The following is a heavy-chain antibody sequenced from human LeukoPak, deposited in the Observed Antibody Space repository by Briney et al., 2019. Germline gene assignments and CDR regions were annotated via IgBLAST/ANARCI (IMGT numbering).Heavy chain of an antibody. CDR2: MNPNSGNT. J-gene: IGHJ4*02. CDR1: GYTFTSYD. Sequence: ASVKVSCKASGYTFTSYDINWVRQATGQGLEWMGWMNPNSGNTGYAQKFQGRVTMTRNTSISTAYMELSSLRSEDTAVYYCARCHFTTWALGYWGQGTLVTASS. CDR3: ARCHFTTWALGY. V-gene: IGHV1-8*01. D-gene: IGHD3-22*01.